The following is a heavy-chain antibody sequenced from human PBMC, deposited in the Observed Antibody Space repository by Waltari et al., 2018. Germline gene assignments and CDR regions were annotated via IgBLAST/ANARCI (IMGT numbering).Heavy chain of an antibody. D-gene: IGHD6-13*01. CDR1: GFTVSNAW. Sequence: EGQLVESGGGLVKPGGSLRISCAASGFTVSNAWMSWVRQAPGKGLEWVGRIKTKTEKGAADYNTPVQGRFSISRDDSKNTLYLQMNSLTTEDTAVYYCATDILARYSSSWSEGDVDYWGQGVLVTVSS. CDR2: IKTKTEKGAA. CDR3: ATDILARYSSSWSEGDVDY. J-gene: IGHJ4*02. V-gene: IGHV3-15*01.